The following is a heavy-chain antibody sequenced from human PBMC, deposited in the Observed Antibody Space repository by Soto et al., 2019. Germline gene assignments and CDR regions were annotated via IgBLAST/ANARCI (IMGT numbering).Heavy chain of an antibody. CDR1: GYTFTGYY. CDR2: INPNSGGAI. J-gene: IGHJ4*02. Sequence: EASVKVSCKASGYTFTGYYMHWVRQAPGQGLEWMGWINPNSGGAIYYADSVKGRFTISRDNSKNSLFLQMNSLRAEDTAVYYCARRASPDYWGQGTLVTVSS. CDR3: ARRASPDY. V-gene: IGHV1-2*02.